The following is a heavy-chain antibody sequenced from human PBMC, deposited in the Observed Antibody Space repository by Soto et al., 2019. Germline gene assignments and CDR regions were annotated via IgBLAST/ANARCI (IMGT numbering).Heavy chain of an antibody. CDR2: ISAYNGNR. D-gene: IGHD5-12*01. Sequence: QVQLVQSGAEVKKPGASVKVSCKASGYSFTSYGISWVRQAPGQGLEWMGWISAYNGNRKYAQKFQGRVTMTTDTCTSTAYMGLRRLRSVETAVYDCARALGGCADCWGQGTRVTVSS. V-gene: IGHV1-18*01. CDR3: ARALGGCADC. J-gene: IGHJ4*02. CDR1: GYSFTSYG.